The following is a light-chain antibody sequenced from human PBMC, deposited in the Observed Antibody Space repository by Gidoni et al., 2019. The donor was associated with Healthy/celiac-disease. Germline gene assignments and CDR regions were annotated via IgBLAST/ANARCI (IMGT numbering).Light chain of an antibody. CDR2: AAS. J-gene: IGKJ1*01. V-gene: IGKV1-27*01. CDR1: QGISNY. CDR3: QKYNSDPLT. Sequence: DIQMTQSPSSLSASVGDRVTITCRASQGISNYLAWYQQKPGKVPKLLIYAASTLQSGVPSRFSGSGTGTDLTLTISSMKTEDVATYYCQKYNSDPLTFGQGTKVEIK.